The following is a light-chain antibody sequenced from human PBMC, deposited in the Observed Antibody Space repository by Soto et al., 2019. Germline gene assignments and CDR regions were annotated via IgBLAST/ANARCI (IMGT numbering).Light chain of an antibody. V-gene: IGKV3-20*01. Sequence: EIVLTQSPGTLSLSPGERATLSCRASQSINNNYLAWYQQQPGQAPRLLIYGASARATGIPDRFSGSGSGTDFSLTISRLEPEDFAVYHCLQYGSSPRTSGQGTK. CDR2: GAS. CDR3: LQYGSSPRT. J-gene: IGKJ1*01. CDR1: QSINNNY.